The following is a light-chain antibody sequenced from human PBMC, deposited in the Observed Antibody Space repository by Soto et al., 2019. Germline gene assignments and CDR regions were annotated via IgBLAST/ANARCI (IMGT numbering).Light chain of an antibody. J-gene: IGLJ1*01. CDR2: DVS. V-gene: IGLV2-14*01. CDR3: SSYTSSSTYV. CDR1: SSDVGGYNY. Sequence: QSALTQPASVSGSPGQSITISCTGTSSDVGGYNYVSWYQQHPGKAPKLMIYDVSNRPSGVSNRFSGSKSGNTASLTIAGLQAEYEAEYYCSSYTSSSTYVFGTGTKVTVL.